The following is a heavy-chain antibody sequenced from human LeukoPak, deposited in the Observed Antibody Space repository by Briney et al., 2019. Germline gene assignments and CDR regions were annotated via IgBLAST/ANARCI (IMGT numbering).Heavy chain of an antibody. J-gene: IGHJ2*01. CDR2: IYYSGST. CDR3: ARRSEGWYFDF. Sequence: SETLSLTCAVYGGSFSGYYWSWIRQPPGKGLEWIGYIYYSGSTNYNPSLKSRVTISVDTSKNQFSLKLRSVTAADTAVYYCARRSEGWYFDFWGRGTLVTVSS. CDR1: GGSFSGYY. V-gene: IGHV4-59*12.